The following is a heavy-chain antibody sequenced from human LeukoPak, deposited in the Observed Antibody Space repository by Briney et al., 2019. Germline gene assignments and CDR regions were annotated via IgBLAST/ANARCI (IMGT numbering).Heavy chain of an antibody. CDR3: GRASWRDMRELPDY. Sequence: GGSLRLSCAASGFTFSSYTMNWVRQAPGKGLEWVSSISTTGTYIFYADSVKGRFTISRDNAKKTLYLQMNSLRVEDTAVYYCGRASWRDMRELPDYWGRGTLVTVSS. V-gene: IGHV3-21*01. D-gene: IGHD1-7*01. J-gene: IGHJ4*02. CDR1: GFTFSSYT. CDR2: ISTTGTYI.